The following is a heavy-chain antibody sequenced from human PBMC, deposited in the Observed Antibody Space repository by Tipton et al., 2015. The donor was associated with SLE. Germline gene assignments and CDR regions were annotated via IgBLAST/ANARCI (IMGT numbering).Heavy chain of an antibody. CDR1: GGSISSSDYY. D-gene: IGHD3-22*01. J-gene: IGHJ5*02. Sequence: TLSLTCTISGGSISSSDYYWGWIRQPPGKGLEWIGSIFHTGRTYNNLSLKSRLSISIDMSKNQFSLKLTSVTAADTAVYYCARRHYYEDSGYHSDWFDPWGQGTLVTVRS. CDR3: ARRHYYEDSGYHSDWFDP. CDR2: IFHTGRT. V-gene: IGHV4-39*07.